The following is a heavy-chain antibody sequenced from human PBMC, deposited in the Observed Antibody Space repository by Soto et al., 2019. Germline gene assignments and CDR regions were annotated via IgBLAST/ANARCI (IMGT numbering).Heavy chain of an antibody. V-gene: IGHV1-46*01. J-gene: IGHJ3*02. CDR1: GYTFTSYY. Sequence: QVQLVQSGAEVKKPGASVKVSCKASGYTFTSYYMHWVRQAPGQGLEWMGIINPSGGSTSYAQKFQGRVTMSRDTSTSTVYMELSSLRSEDTAVYYCVAGSGYDLYAFDIWGQGTMVTVSS. CDR3: VAGSGYDLYAFDI. CDR2: INPSGGST. D-gene: IGHD5-12*01.